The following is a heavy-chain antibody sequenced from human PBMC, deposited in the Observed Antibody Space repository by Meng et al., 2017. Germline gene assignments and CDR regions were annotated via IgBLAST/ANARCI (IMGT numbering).Heavy chain of an antibody. V-gene: IGHV1-2*05. Sequence: ELSGAGVTSPVASCKHPCKASGYTFTCYYMPSVAQAPGQGLEWMGRINPNSGGTNYAQKFQGRVTMTRDTSISTAYMELSRLRSDATVVYYCASLGGDWGLSYDYVWGSYYYWGRGTLVTVSS. J-gene: IGHJ4*02. CDR2: INPNSGGT. CDR1: GYTFTCYY. D-gene: IGHD3-16*01. CDR3: ASLGGDWGLSYDYVWGSYYY.